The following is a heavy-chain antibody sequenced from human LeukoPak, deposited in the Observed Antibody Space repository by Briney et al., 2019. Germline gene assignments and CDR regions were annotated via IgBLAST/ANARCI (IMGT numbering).Heavy chain of an antibody. D-gene: IGHD6-13*01. V-gene: IGHV3-23*01. J-gene: IGHJ4*02. Sequence: GGSLRLSCAASGFTFSSYAMSWVRQAPGKGPEWVSAISGSGGSTYYADSVKGRFTISRDNSKNTLYLQMNSLRAEDTAVYYCAKANRLIAAAGTLDYWGQGTLVTVSS. CDR3: AKANRLIAAAGTLDY. CDR2: ISGSGGST. CDR1: GFTFSSYA.